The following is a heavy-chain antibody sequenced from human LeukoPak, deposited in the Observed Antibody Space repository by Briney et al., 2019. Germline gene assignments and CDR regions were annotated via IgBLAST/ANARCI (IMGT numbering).Heavy chain of an antibody. Sequence: SETLFLTCAVSGESSSGYFWTWIRQPPGKGLEWIGESNHFGSTDYNPSLKSRVTISVDTSKKQFSLNVRSVTDADTAVYFCARGRLQLWSFPLPYNHYAIDVWGQGTTVTVSS. V-gene: IGHV4-34*01. CDR3: ARGRLQLWSFPLPYNHYAIDV. D-gene: IGHD5-18*01. CDR2: SNHFGST. J-gene: IGHJ6*02. CDR1: GESSSGYF.